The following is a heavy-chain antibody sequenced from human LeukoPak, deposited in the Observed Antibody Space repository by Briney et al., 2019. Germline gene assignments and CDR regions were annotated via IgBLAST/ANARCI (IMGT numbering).Heavy chain of an antibody. CDR1: VFTFNSYW. J-gene: IGHJ4*02. D-gene: IGHD1-14*01. Sequence: SGGSLRLSCAPSVFTFNSYWMHWVRQAPGKGLVWVSRINSDGSGSSYADSVKGRFTISRDNAKNTLYLQMDSLRAEDTAVYYCARGRYTQEWGQGTLVTVSS. CDR3: ARGRYTQE. V-gene: IGHV3-74*01. CDR2: INSDGSGS.